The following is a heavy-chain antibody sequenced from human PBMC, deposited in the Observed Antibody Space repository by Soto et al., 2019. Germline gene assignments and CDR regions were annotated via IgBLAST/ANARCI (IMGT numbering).Heavy chain of an antibody. V-gene: IGHV1-8*01. Sequence: ASVKVSCKASGYTFTSHDIYWVRQATGQGLEWMGWMNPNTGNSGYAQKFQGRVTMTSDTSISTAHMELSSLRSEDTAVYYCARRAETNGWNGFGADKYYFDFWGQGTLVTVSS. D-gene: IGHD1-1*01. J-gene: IGHJ4*02. CDR3: ARRAETNGWNGFGADKYYFDF. CDR2: MNPNTGNS. CDR1: GYTFTSHD.